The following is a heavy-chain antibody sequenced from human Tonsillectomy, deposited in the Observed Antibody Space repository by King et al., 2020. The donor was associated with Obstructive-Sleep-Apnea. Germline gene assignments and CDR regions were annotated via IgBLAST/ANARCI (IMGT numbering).Heavy chain of an antibody. CDR1: GFIFSRYA. Sequence: VQLVQSGGGWVQPGVSLRLCFAAAGFIFSRYATRWVLQAPGTGLALCSAISVSGGSTYYAEFGKGRVANSRDNSKNTLYLQMNSLRAEETAVYYCAKSPAHSYYYDSSGYYYGSYFDYWGQGTLVTVSS. CDR3: AKSPAHSYYYDSSGYYYGSYFDY. V-gene: IGHV3-23*04. J-gene: IGHJ4*02. D-gene: IGHD3-22*01. CDR2: ISVSGGST.